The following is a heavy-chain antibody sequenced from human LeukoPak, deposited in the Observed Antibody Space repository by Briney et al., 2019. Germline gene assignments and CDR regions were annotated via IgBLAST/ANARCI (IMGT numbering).Heavy chain of an antibody. V-gene: IGHV3-21*01. CDR1: GFTFSSYS. CDR2: ISSSSSYI. J-gene: IGHJ4*02. D-gene: IGHD3-10*01. Sequence: GGSLRLSCAASGFTFSSYSMNWVRQAPGKGLEWVSSISSSSSYIYYADSLKGRFTISRDNAKNSLYLQMNSLRAEDTAVYYCARAKSDMVRGVIYYWGQGTLVTVSS. CDR3: ARAKSDMVRGVIYY.